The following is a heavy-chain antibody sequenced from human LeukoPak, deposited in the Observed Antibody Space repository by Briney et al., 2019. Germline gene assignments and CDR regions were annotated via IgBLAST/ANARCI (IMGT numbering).Heavy chain of an antibody. CDR3: ARLQSDYFDY. V-gene: IGHV3-7*05. CDR2: IKQDGREK. J-gene: IGHJ4*02. CDR1: GFTFSRSW. D-gene: IGHD3-3*01. Sequence: PGGSLRLSCAASGFTFSRSWMSWVRQAPGKGLEWVANIKQDGREKHHVDSVKGRFIIPRDNAKNSLYLQMNSLRAEDTAVYYCARLQSDYFDYWGQGTLVTVSS.